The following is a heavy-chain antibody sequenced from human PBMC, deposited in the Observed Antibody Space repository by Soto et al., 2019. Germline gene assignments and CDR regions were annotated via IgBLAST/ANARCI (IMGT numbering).Heavy chain of an antibody. CDR2: IIPISGTA. V-gene: IGHV1-69*01. D-gene: IGHD2-2*01. CDR3: ARSQGSSTSLEIYYYYYYGMDV. Sequence: QVPLVQSGAEVKKPGSSVKVSCKASGGTFSSYAISWVRQAPGQGLEWMGGIIPISGTANYAQKFRGRVTITADESTSTAYMELSSLRSEDTAVYYCARSQGSSTSLEIYYYYYYGMDVWGQGTTVTVSS. CDR1: GGTFSSYA. J-gene: IGHJ6*02.